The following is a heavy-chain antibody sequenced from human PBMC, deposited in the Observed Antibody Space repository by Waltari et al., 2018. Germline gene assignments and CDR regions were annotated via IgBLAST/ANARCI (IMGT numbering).Heavy chain of an antibody. CDR2: INPNSGGT. CDR3: ARATMEGDYYDSGNGFDY. V-gene: IGHV1-2*02. D-gene: IGHD3-22*01. CDR1: GYTFTGYH. J-gene: IGHJ4*02. Sequence: QVQLVQSGAEVKKPGASVKVSCKASGYTFTGYHMHWVRQAPGQGLEWMGWINPNSGGTNYAQKFQGRVTMTRDTSISTAYMELSRLRSDDTAVYYCARATMEGDYYDSGNGFDYWGQGTLVTVSS.